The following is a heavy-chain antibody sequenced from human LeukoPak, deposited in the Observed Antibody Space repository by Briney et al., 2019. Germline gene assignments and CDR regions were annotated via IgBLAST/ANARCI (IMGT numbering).Heavy chain of an antibody. V-gene: IGHV3-23*01. Sequence: GGSLRLSCAASGFTFSSYAMSWVRQAPGKGLEWVSAISGSGGSTYYADSVKGRSTVSRDNSKSTLYLQMNSLRAEDTALYYCARGGHSSGRRPNEYVHHWGQGTLVTVSS. CDR3: ARGGHSSGRRPNEYVHH. D-gene: IGHD6-19*01. J-gene: IGHJ1*01. CDR1: GFTFSSYA. CDR2: ISGSGGST.